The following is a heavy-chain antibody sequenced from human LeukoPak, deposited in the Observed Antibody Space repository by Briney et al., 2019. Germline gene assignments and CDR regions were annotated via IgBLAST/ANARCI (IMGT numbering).Heavy chain of an antibody. Sequence: PGGSLRLSCAASGFTFRTYAMTWVRQAPGKGLEWVSSISVSGAYKYYADSVKGRFTISRDDSKSTLSLQMNSLRAEDTAVYYCAKAEGYDILTGLDYWGQGTLVTVSS. CDR3: AKAEGYDILTGLDY. CDR2: ISVSGAYK. D-gene: IGHD3-9*01. CDR1: GFTFRTYA. V-gene: IGHV3-23*01. J-gene: IGHJ4*02.